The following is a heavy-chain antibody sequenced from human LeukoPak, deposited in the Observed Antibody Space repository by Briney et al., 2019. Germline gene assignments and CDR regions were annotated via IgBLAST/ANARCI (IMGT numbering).Heavy chain of an antibody. CDR2: IYSGGST. CDR3: ARAPEKGLYDSCFGEYFQH. CDR1: GFTVSSNY. J-gene: IGHJ1*01. D-gene: IGHD3-22*01. Sequence: PGGSLRLSCTASGFTVSSNYMSWVRQAPGKGLEWVSVIYSGGSTYYADSVKGRFTISRDNSKNTLYLQMNSLRAEDTAVYYCARAPEKGLYDSCFGEYFQHWGQGTLVTVSS. V-gene: IGHV3-66*01.